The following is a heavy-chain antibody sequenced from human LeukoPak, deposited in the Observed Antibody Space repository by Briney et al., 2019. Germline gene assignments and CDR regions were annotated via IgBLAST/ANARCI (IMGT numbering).Heavy chain of an antibody. J-gene: IGHJ4*02. D-gene: IGHD3-22*01. CDR3: AKGELYYYDSSGYYPS. CDR1: GFTFSSYD. CDR2: IRYDGSNK. V-gene: IGHV3-30*02. Sequence: PGGSLRVSCAASGFTFSSYDMHWVRQAPGKGLEWVAFIRYDGSNKYYADSVKGRFTISRDNSKNTLYLQMNSLRAEDTAVYYCAKGELYYYDSSGYYPSWGQGTLVTVSS.